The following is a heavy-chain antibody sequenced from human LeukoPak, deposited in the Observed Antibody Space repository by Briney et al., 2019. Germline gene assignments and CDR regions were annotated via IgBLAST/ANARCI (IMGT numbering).Heavy chain of an antibody. Sequence: GGSLRLSCAASGFTFSSYAMHWVRQAPGKGLEWVAVISYDGSNKYYADSVKGRFTISRDNSKNTLYLQMNSLRAEDTAVYYCARDESLPGDPWGQGTLVTVSS. V-gene: IGHV3-30-3*01. D-gene: IGHD2-2*01. CDR2: ISYDGSNK. CDR3: ARDESLPGDP. J-gene: IGHJ5*02. CDR1: GFTFSSYA.